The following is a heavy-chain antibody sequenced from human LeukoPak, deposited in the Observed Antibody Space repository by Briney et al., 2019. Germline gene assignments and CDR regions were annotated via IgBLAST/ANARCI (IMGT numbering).Heavy chain of an antibody. J-gene: IGHJ4*02. CDR1: GFTFSAYA. CDR2: ISNNGGSS. CDR3: VKITSVTGGDC. V-gene: IGHV3-64D*09. D-gene: IGHD1-1*01. Sequence: GGSLRLSCPASGFTFSAYAMYWVRQAPGKGLEYASGISNNGGSSLYADSVKGRFTISRDNSKNTLYLQMSSLRAEDTAVYYCVKITSVTGGDCWGQGTRLTVSS.